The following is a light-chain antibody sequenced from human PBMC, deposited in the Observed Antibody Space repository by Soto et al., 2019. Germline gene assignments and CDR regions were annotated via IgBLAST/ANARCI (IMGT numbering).Light chain of an antibody. J-gene: IGKJ4*02. Sequence: EVXMTQSPATLSVSPGEGVTLSCRASQGXXXXLAWYKHRPCQNPRSRIYDTSTRATGVPARFSGSRSGPEFTLTINSLPSEDFSSYYSHPYNDWPLTFGGGPKVESK. CDR2: DTS. CDR1: QGXXXX. V-gene: IGKV3-15*01. CDR3: HPYNDWPLT.